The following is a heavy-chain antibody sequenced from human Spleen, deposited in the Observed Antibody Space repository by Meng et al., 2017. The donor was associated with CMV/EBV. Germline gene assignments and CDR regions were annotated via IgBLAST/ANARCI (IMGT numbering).Heavy chain of an antibody. CDR3: ARRGGIAAVLNWFDP. V-gene: IGHV3-30*04. CDR2: ISYDGTNI. Sequence: GGSLRLSCAASGFTFSTYAMHWVRQAPGKGLEWVAIISYDGTNIHYADSVKGRFTISRDNAKNSLYLEMNSLRAEDTAVYHCARRGGIAAVLNWFDPWGQGTLVTVSS. J-gene: IGHJ5*02. CDR1: GFTFSTYA. D-gene: IGHD6-13*01.